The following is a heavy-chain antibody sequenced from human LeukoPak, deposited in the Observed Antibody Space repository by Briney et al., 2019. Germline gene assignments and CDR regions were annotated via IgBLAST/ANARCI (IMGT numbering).Heavy chain of an antibody. CDR3: ARNDILTGYSPRTDYYYYMDV. D-gene: IGHD3-9*01. CDR1: GGTFSSYA. Sequence: GASVTVSCKASGGTFSSYAISWARQAPGQGLEWMGGIIPIFGTANYAQKVQGRVTITTDESTSTAYMELSSLRSEDTAVYYCARNDILTGYSPRTDYYYYMDVWGKGAAVTVSS. J-gene: IGHJ6*03. V-gene: IGHV1-69*05. CDR2: IIPIFGTA.